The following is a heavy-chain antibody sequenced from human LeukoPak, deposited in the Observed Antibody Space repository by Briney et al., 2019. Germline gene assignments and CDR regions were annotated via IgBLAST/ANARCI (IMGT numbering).Heavy chain of an antibody. D-gene: IGHD7-27*01. CDR3: ARDVNWVFDY. V-gene: IGHV3-7*01. CDR1: GFTFRSYW. J-gene: IGHJ4*02. Sequence: GGSLRLSCEASGFTFRSYWMSWVRQAPGKGLEWVANIKQHGSEKNYVDSVKGRFTILRDNAKKSLYLQMNSLRAEDTAVYYCARDVNWVFDYWGQGTLVTVSS. CDR2: IKQHGSEK.